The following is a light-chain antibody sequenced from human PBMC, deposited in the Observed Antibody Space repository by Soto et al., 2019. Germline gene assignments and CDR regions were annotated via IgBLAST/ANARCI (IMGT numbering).Light chain of an antibody. J-gene: IGLJ1*01. CDR1: SSDFGGYNF. CDR2: EVN. Sequence: QSVLTQPASVSGSPGQSITISCTGTSSDFGGYNFVSWYQHRPGKAPKLILYEVNQRPSGVPDRFSGSKSGNTASLTVSGLQAEDEADYYCSSFVASNHLRVSGTRTKVTVL. V-gene: IGLV2-8*01. CDR3: SSFVASNHLRV.